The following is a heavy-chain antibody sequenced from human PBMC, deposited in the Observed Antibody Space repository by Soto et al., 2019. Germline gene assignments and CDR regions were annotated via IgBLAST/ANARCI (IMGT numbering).Heavy chain of an antibody. D-gene: IGHD3-10*01. V-gene: IGHV4-34*01. CDR2: INHSGST. J-gene: IGHJ6*02. CDR3: ARGSGLLWFGELRNYYYGMDV. Sequence: PSETLSLTCAVYGGSFSGYYWSWIRQPPGKGLEWIGEINHSGSTNYNPSLKSRVTISVDTSKNQFSLKLSSVTAADTAVYYYARGSGLLWFGELRNYYYGMDVWGQGTTVTVSS. CDR1: GGSFSGYY.